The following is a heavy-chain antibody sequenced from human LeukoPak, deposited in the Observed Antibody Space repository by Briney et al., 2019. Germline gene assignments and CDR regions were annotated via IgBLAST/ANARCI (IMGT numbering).Heavy chain of an antibody. CDR2: INTDGSSI. J-gene: IGHJ4*02. D-gene: IGHD3/OR15-3a*01. CDR1: GFIFSDYW. CDR3: ARDLTGLVSDY. Sequence: GGSLRLSCAASGFIFSDYWMHWVRQAPGKGLVRVSRINTDGSSINYADSVKGRFTISRDNAKNTLHLQMNSLRAEDTAVYYSARDLTGLVSDYWGQGKMVTVSS. V-gene: IGHV3-74*01.